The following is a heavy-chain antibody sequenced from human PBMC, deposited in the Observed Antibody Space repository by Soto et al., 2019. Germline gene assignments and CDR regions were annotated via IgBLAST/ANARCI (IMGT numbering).Heavy chain of an antibody. D-gene: IGHD3-16*02. V-gene: IGHV4-34*01. CDR1: VGFLSESY. Sequence: VTLSLTCAVYVGFLSESYGTWIGQPPGKGLEWIGDINHVGGTNYNPSLNSRVTMSVDTSQNQFSLRLISVTAADTAMYFCVRISYQLPSSVLWLDPWGQGTPVTVSS. CDR2: INHVGGT. J-gene: IGHJ5*02. CDR3: VRISYQLPSSVLWLDP.